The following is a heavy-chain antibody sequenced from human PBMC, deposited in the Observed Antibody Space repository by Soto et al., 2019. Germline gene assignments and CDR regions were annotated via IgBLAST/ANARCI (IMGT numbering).Heavy chain of an antibody. J-gene: IGHJ6*02. Sequence: SETLSLTCTVSGGSITSGGYTWTWIRQSPGKGLEWIGYTYQSGSAYYNPSLKSRVTISVDRSKNQFSLNLTSVTAADTAVYYCARDYYGMDVWGQGTTVTVSS. CDR3: ARDYYGMDV. CDR2: TYQSGSA. CDR1: GGSITSGGYT. V-gene: IGHV4-30-2*06.